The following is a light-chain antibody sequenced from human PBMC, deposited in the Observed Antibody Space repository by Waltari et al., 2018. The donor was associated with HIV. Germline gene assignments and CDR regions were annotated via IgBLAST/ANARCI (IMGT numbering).Light chain of an antibody. CDR1: QSVSTN. J-gene: IGKJ1*01. Sequence: EIVLTQSPATLSVSPGERATLSCRASQSVSTNLAWYQQKPGQAPRLLIYGAFTRATGIPTRFSGSGSGTEFTLTISILQSEDFAVYYCQQYLNWPPWTFGQGTKVDLK. CDR2: GAF. CDR3: QQYLNWPPWT. V-gene: IGKV3-15*01.